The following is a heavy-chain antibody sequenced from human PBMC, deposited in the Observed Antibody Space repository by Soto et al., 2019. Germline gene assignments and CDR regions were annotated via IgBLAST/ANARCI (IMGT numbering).Heavy chain of an antibody. D-gene: IGHD3-9*01. Sequence: GGSLRLSCAASGFTFSSYAMSWVRQAPGKGLEWVSAISGSGGSTYYADSVKGRFTISRDNSKNTLYLQMNSLRAEDTAVYYCAKDNYDIGTGYPLFYPCGQGTLVTVSA. CDR2: ISGSGGST. CDR3: AKDNYDIGTGYPLFYP. CDR1: GFTFSSYA. J-gene: IGHJ5*02. V-gene: IGHV3-23*01.